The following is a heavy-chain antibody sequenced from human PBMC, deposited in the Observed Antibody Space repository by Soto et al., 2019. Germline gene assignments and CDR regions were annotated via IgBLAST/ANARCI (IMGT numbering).Heavy chain of an antibody. CDR1: GFTFSTYA. CDR2: LSGSASSA. V-gene: IGHV3-23*01. D-gene: IGHD6-25*01. J-gene: IGHJ4*02. Sequence: LRLSCVASGFTFSTYAMSWVRQAPGEGLEWVSTLSGSASSAYYADSVKGRFTISRDVSKNTLYLQMNSLRAEDRAVYYCAKGLFSTGGFFDYWGQGTLVTVSS. CDR3: AKGLFSTGGFFDY.